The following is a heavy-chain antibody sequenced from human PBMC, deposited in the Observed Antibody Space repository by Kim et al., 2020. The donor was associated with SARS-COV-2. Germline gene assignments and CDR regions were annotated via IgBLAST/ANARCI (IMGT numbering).Heavy chain of an antibody. CDR2: IYPGDSDT. Sequence: GEYLKISCKGSGYSFTSYWIGWVRQMPGKGLEWMGIIYPGDSDTRYSPSFQGQVTISADKSISTAYLQWSSLKASDTAMYYCARLDRNKIAAQPNYKTYNWFDPWGQGTLVTVSS. V-gene: IGHV5-51*01. J-gene: IGHJ5*02. D-gene: IGHD6-6*01. CDR1: GYSFTSYW. CDR3: ARLDRNKIAAQPNYKTYNWFDP.